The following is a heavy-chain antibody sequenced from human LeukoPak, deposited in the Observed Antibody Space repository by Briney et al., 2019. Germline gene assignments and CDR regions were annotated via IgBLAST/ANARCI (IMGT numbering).Heavy chain of an antibody. CDR3: ARSDRGYCSSTSCYNAFDI. CDR2: IYTSGST. Sequence: SETLSLTCTVSGGSINSSYSYWSWIRQPAGKGLEWIGRIYTSGSTNYNPSLKSRVTISVDTSKNQFSLKLSSVTAADTAVYYCARSDRGYCSSTSCYNAFDIWGQGTMVTVSS. V-gene: IGHV4-61*02. CDR1: GGSINSSYSY. J-gene: IGHJ3*02. D-gene: IGHD2-2*02.